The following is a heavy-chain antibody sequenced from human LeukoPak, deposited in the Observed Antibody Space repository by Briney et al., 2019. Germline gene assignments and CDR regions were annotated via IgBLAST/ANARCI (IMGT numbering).Heavy chain of an antibody. D-gene: IGHD6-6*01. CDR1: GGTFSGYY. CDR3: ASRIEYSSSSPHFDY. Sequence: ASETLTLTCAVYGGTFSGYYWSWIRQAPGKGLEWIGEINHSGSTNYNPSLKSRVTISVDTSKNQFSLKLSSVTAADTAVYYCASRIEYSSSSPHFDYWGQGTLVTVSS. J-gene: IGHJ4*02. V-gene: IGHV4-34*01. CDR2: INHSGST.